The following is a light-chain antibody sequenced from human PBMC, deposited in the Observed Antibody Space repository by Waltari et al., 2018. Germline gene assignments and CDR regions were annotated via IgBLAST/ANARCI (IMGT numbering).Light chain of an antibody. J-gene: IGKJ2*01. Sequence: DIQMTQSPSPLSASIGDRVTITCRASRSITTWLAWYQQKPGKAPKLLIHTASRLESGVPSRFSGSGSGTDFTLTISSLQPDDFATYYCQQYASYWYTFGQGTKL. V-gene: IGKV1-5*03. CDR2: TAS. CDR3: QQYASYWYT. CDR1: RSITTW.